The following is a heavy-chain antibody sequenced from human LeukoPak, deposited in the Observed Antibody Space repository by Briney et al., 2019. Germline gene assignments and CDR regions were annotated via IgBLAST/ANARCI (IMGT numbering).Heavy chain of an antibody. CDR3: ARPSRDGYNGDY. D-gene: IGHD5-24*01. J-gene: IGHJ4*02. CDR1: GFTFSSHW. Sequence: GGSLRLSCAASGFTFSSHWMSWVRQAPGKGLEWVANIKPDGSEKYYVDSVKGRFTISRDNAKNSLYLQMNSLRAEDTAVYYCARPSRDGYNGDYWGQGTLVTVSS. CDR2: IKPDGSEK. V-gene: IGHV3-7*01.